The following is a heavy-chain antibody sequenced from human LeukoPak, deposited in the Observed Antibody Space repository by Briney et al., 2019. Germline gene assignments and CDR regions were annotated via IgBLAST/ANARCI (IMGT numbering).Heavy chain of an antibody. CDR2: ISGSGGST. J-gene: IGHJ6*02. CDR3: ARVWSGYYPYYYYYGMDV. Sequence: PGGSLRLSCTASGFTFSSYAMSWVRQAPGKGLEWVSAISGSGGSTYYADSVKGRFTISRDNSKNTLYLQMNSLRAEDTAVYYCARVWSGYYPYYYYYGMDVWGQGTTVTVSS. V-gene: IGHV3-23*01. D-gene: IGHD3/OR15-3a*01. CDR1: GFTFSSYA.